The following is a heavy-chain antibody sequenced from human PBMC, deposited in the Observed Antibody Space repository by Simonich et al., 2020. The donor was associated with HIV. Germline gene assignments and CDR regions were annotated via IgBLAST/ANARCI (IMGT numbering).Heavy chain of an antibody. V-gene: IGHV4-34*01. CDR1: GGAFSGYY. CDR3: ARRTGYDLDY. Sequence: QVHLQQWGAGLLKPSETLSLTCAVYGGAFSGYYWAWIRQPPGKGLEGIGEINHSGSTDYTPSLKRRVTISVDTSKNQFSLKRSSVTAADTAVYYCARRTGYDLDYWGQGTLVTVSS. J-gene: IGHJ4*02. D-gene: IGHD5-12*01. CDR2: INHSGST.